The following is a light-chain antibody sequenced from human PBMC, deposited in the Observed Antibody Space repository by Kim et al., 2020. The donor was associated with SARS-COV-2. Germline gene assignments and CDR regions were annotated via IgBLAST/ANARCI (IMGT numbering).Light chain of an antibody. J-gene: IGKJ4*01. CDR3: QQHNSYPLT. Sequence: ASVGDRVTITCRASQSISSKLAWYQQKPGKAPKLLIYEASTLEGGVPSRFSGSGSGTEFTLTINSLQPDDFATYYCQQHNSYPLTFGGGTKVDIK. V-gene: IGKV1-5*03. CDR1: QSISSK. CDR2: EAS.